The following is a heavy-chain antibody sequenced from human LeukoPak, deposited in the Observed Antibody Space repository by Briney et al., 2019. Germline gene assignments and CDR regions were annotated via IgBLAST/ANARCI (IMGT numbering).Heavy chain of an antibody. CDR2: IYTSGST. CDR3: ARELGYCSSTSCYLDP. Sequence: SSQTLSLTCTVSGGSISSGSYYWSWIRQPAGKGLEWIMRIYTSGSTNYNPSLKSRVTISVDTSKNQFSLKLSSVTAADTAVYYCARELGYCSSTSCYLDPWGQGTLVTVSS. J-gene: IGHJ5*02. CDR1: GGSISSGSYY. V-gene: IGHV4-61*02. D-gene: IGHD2-2*01.